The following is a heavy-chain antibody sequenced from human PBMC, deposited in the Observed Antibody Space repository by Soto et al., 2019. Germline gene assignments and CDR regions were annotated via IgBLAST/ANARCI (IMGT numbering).Heavy chain of an antibody. CDR3: TTDAPVLRFLEWLFP. CDR2: IKSKTDGGTT. D-gene: IGHD3-3*01. J-gene: IGHJ5*02. CDR1: GFTFSNAW. V-gene: IGHV3-15*01. Sequence: GGSLRLACAASGFTFSNAWMSWVRQAPGKGLEWVGRIKSKTDGGTTDYAAPVKGRFTISRDDSKNTLYLQMNSLKTEDTAVYYCTTDAPVLRFLEWLFPRGQGTLVTVSS.